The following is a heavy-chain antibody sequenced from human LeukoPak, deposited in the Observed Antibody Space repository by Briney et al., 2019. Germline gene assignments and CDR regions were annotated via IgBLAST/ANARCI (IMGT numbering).Heavy chain of an antibody. Sequence: GESLKISCKGSGYSFTSYWIGWVRQMPGKGLEWMGIIYPGDSDTRYSPSFQGQVTISADKSISTAYLQWSSLKASDTAMYYCARHFHYGDYRGGHDAFDIWGQGTMVTVSS. D-gene: IGHD4-17*01. CDR1: GYSFTSYW. J-gene: IGHJ3*02. CDR3: ARHFHYGDYRGGHDAFDI. V-gene: IGHV5-51*01. CDR2: IYPGDSDT.